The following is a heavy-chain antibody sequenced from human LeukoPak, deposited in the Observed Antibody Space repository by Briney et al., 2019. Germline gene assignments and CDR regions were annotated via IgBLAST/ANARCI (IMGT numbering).Heavy chain of an antibody. CDR3: AQGDSYYDFLLSV. V-gene: IGHV4-39*07. J-gene: IGHJ3*01. D-gene: IGHD3-3*01. CDR1: GGSISSSSYY. Sequence: SETLSLTCTVSGGSISSSSYYWGWIRQPPGKGLEWIGSIYYSGSTYYNPSLKSRVTISVDTSKNQFSLKLSSVTAADTAVYYCAQGDSYYDFLLSVWGQGTMVTVSS. CDR2: IYYSGST.